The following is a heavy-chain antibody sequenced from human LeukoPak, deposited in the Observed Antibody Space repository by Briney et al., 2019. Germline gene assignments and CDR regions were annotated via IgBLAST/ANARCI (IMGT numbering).Heavy chain of an antibody. CDR3: AREGLNMVRGVIPKEAWGWFDP. D-gene: IGHD3-10*01. J-gene: IGHJ5*02. V-gene: IGHV4-38-2*02. CDR2: IYRSGST. CDR1: GYSINSGYY. Sequence: SETLSLTCSVSGYSINSGYYWGWIRQPPGKGLEWIGSIYRSGSTYYNPSLKSRVTISVDTSKNQFSLKLTSVTAADTAVYYCAREGLNMVRGVIPKEAWGWFDPWGQGTLVTVSS.